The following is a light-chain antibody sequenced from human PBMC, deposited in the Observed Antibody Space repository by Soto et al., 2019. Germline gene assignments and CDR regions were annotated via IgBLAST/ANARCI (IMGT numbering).Light chain of an antibody. CDR1: SSNVRSNS. Sequence: QSVLTQPPSASGTPGQRVTISCSGSSSNVRSNSVNWYQQLPGTAPKLLIYSNIKRPSGVPDRFSGSKSDTSASLAISGLQSEDEADYYCSAWDDSLNGYVFGPGTKVT. CDR3: SAWDDSLNGYV. CDR2: SNI. J-gene: IGLJ1*01. V-gene: IGLV1-44*01.